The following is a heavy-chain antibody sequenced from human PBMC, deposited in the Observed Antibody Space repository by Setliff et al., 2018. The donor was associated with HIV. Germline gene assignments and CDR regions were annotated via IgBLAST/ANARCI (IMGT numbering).Heavy chain of an antibody. V-gene: IGHV4-38-2*01. CDR2: IYHSGST. Sequence: SETLSLTCAVSGYSISSGYYWGWIRQPPGKGLEWIGSIYHSGSTYYNPSLKSRVTISVDTSKNQFSLKLSSVTAADTAVYYCARHPDTPMVTYWGQGTLVTVSS. J-gene: IGHJ4*02. CDR1: GYSISSGYY. CDR3: ARHPDTPMVTY. D-gene: IGHD5-18*01.